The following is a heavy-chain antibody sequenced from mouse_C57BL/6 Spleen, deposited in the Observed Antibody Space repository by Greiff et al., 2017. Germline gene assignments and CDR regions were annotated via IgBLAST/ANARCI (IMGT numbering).Heavy chain of an antibody. CDR3: AIGSYSKGAMDY. CDR1: GFNIKDYY. J-gene: IGHJ4*01. V-gene: IGHV14-2*01. D-gene: IGHD2-5*01. CDR2: IDPEDGET. Sequence: VQLQQSGAELVKPGASVKLSCTASGFNIKDYYMHWVKQRTEQGLEWIGRIDPEDGETKYAPKFPGKATITADTSSNTAYLQLSSLTSEDTAVYYCAIGSYSKGAMDYWGQGTSVTVSS.